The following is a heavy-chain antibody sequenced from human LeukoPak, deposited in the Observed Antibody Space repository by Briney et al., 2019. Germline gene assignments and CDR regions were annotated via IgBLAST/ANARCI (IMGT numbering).Heavy chain of an antibody. CDR3: ARDIRGSSSWYWRQYYYDYGMDV. Sequence: ASVKVSCKASGYTFTSYGISWVRQAPGQGLEWMGWISAYNGNTTYAQKLQGRVTMTTDTSTSTAYMELRSLRSDDTAVYYCARDIRGSSSWYWRQYYYDYGMDVWGQGTTVTVSS. V-gene: IGHV1-18*01. J-gene: IGHJ6*02. D-gene: IGHD6-13*01. CDR2: ISAYNGNT. CDR1: GYTFTSYG.